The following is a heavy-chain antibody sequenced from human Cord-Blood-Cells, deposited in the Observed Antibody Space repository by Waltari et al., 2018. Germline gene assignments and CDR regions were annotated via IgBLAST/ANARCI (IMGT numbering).Heavy chain of an antibody. Sequence: EVQLVESGGGLVQPGGSLKLSCAASGFTFSGSAMHWVRQASGKGLEWVGRSRSKANSYATAYAASVKGRFTISRDDSKNTAYLQMNSLKTEDTAVYYCTRLTVVTDYWGQGTLVTVSS. CDR1: GFTFSGSA. CDR2: SRSKANSYAT. V-gene: IGHV3-73*02. J-gene: IGHJ4*02. CDR3: TRLTVVTDY. D-gene: IGHD2-15*01.